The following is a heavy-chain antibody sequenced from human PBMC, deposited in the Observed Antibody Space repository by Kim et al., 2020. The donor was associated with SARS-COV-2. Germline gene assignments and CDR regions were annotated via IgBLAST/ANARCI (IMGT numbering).Heavy chain of an antibody. CDR1: GGSISSSSYY. CDR3: ARDYYDSSGYYGTCCWFDP. D-gene: IGHD3-22*01. Sequence: SETLSLTCTVSGGSISSSSYYWGWIRQPPGKGLEWIGSIYYSGSTYYNPSLKSRVTISVDTSKNQFSLKLSSVTAADTAVYYCARDYYDSSGYYGTCCWFDPWGQGTLVTVSS. J-gene: IGHJ5*02. CDR2: IYYSGST. V-gene: IGHV4-39*07.